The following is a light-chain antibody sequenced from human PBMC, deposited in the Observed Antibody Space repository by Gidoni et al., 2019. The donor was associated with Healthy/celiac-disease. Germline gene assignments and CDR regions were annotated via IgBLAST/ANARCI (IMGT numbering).Light chain of an antibody. CDR2: AAS. CDR3: QQSYSTPQVT. V-gene: IGKV1-39*01. Sequence: DIQMTQSPSSLSASVGDRVTITCRASQSISSYLNWYQQKPGKAPKLLIYAASSWQSGVPSRFSGSGSGTDFTLTISSLQPEDFATYYCQQSYSTPQVTFGGGTKVEIK. J-gene: IGKJ4*01. CDR1: QSISSY.